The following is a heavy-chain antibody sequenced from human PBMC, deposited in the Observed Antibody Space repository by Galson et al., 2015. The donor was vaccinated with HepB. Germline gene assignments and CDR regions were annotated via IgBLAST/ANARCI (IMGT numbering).Heavy chain of an antibody. D-gene: IGHD6-6*01. Sequence: SLRLFCAASGFTFSRYAMHWVRQAPGKGLEWVAVISYDGRNKKYGDTVEGRFTISRDNSRDTLSVHMDRLTVEDTAIYYCAKGDVAYSSSSGGFHYWGQGILVTVSS. CDR3: AKGDVAYSSSSGGFHY. V-gene: IGHV3-30*18. J-gene: IGHJ4*02. CDR1: GFTFSRYA. CDR2: ISYDGRNK.